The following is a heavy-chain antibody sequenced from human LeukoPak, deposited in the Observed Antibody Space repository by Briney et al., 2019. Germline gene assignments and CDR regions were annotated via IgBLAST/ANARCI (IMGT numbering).Heavy chain of an antibody. CDR3: TTGPSIAAHYFDY. V-gene: IGHV3-15*01. Sequence: SLSPPWGAAGFTLSNAWMSCARHAPAKGLELVGRIKSKTDGGTTDYAAAVKGRFSISRDDSKNTLYRQMNSLKTEDTAVYYCTTGPSIAAHYFDYWGQGTLVTVSS. J-gene: IGHJ4*02. D-gene: IGHD6-6*01. CDR2: IKSKTDGGTT. CDR1: GFTLSNAW.